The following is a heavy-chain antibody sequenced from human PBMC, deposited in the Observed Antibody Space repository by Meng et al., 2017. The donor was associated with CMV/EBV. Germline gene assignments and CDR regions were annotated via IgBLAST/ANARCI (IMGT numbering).Heavy chain of an antibody. V-gene: IGHV3-21*01. CDR3: ARDLRGVGLEFDY. J-gene: IGHJ4*02. Sequence: EVQLVESGGGLVKPGGSLRLSCAASGFTFSSYSMNWVRQAPGKGLEWVSSISSSSSYIYYADSVKGRFTISRDNAKNSLYLQMNSLRAEDTAVYYCARDLRGVGLEFDYWGQGTLVTVSS. CDR1: GFTFSSYS. CDR2: ISSSSSYI. D-gene: IGHD2-8*02.